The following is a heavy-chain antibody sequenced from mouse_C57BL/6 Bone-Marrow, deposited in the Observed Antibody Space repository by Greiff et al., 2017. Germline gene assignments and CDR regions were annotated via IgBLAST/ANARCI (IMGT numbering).Heavy chain of an antibody. Sequence: VQLQQPGAELVKPGASVKMSCKASGYTFTGYWMTWVKQRPGQGLEWIGDIYPTSGRTNYNEKFKGKAILTVDTSSNAAYMQLRSLTSEDSAVFYCERSGALSRRFDYWGRGTALTVTS. CDR1: GYTFTGYW. CDR2: IYPTSGRT. J-gene: IGHJ2*01. D-gene: IGHD1-1*01. V-gene: IGHV1-55*01. CDR3: ERSGALSRRFDY.